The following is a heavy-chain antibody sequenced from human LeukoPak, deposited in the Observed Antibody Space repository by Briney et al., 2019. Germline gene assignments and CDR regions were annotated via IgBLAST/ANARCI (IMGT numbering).Heavy chain of an antibody. CDR2: IIPIFGTA. J-gene: IGHJ4*02. D-gene: IGHD3-3*01. Sequence: SVKVSCKASGGTFISYAISWVRQAPGQGLEWMGGIIPIFGTANYAQKFQGRVTITADESTSTAYMELSSLRSEDTAVYYCARDFRGGYDFWSGYYTPYYFDYWGQGTLVTVSP. CDR3: ARDFRGGYDFWSGYYTPYYFDY. CDR1: GGTFISYA. V-gene: IGHV1-69*13.